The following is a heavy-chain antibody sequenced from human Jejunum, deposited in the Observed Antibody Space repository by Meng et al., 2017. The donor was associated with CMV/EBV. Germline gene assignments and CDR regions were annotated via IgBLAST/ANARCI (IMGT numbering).Heavy chain of an antibody. D-gene: IGHD3-10*01. CDR1: GGSISSGGYY. J-gene: IGHJ5*02. CDR2: IHDSGST. Sequence: VQVQASGPGLVKPSQTLSLTCTVSGGSISSGGYYWSWIRQHPGKGLEWIGYIHDSGSTYYNPSLKSRVTISADTSKNQFSLKLSSVTAADTAVYYCARASYGSGSPLGESWFDPWGQGTLVTVSS. CDR3: ARASYGSGSPLGESWFDP. V-gene: IGHV4-31*03.